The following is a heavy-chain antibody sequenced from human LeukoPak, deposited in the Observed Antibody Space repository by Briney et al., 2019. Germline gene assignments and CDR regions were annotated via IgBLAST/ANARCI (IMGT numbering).Heavy chain of an antibody. CDR2: ISSSTGTI. J-gene: IGHJ3*02. CDR3: AKAPYCTNGVCYAFDI. D-gene: IGHD2-8*01. CDR1: GFTFSSYN. Sequence: GGSLRLSCAASGFTFSSYNMNWVRQAPGKGLEWVSYISSSTGTIYYADSVKGRFTISRDNSKNTLYLQMNSLRAEDTAVYYCAKAPYCTNGVCYAFDIWGQGTMVTVSS. V-gene: IGHV3-48*01.